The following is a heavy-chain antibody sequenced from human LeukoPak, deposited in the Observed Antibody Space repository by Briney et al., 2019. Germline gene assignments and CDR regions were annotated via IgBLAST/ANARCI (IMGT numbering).Heavy chain of an antibody. V-gene: IGHV1-2*02. D-gene: IGHD6-13*01. CDR2: INPGNTYT. Sequence: ASVKVSCKASGYTFTAYYMHWVRQAPGQGLEWLGYINPGNTYTTYAQKFQGRVTLTRDTSTSTAYMELSRLRSDDTAVYYCARCSAGDKAYPGDFWGQGTLATVSS. J-gene: IGHJ4*02. CDR3: ARCSAGDKAYPGDF. CDR1: GYTFTAYY.